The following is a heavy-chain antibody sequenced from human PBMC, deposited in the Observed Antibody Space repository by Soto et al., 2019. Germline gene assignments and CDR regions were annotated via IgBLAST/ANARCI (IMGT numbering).Heavy chain of an antibody. Sequence: QLVESGGGLVQPGGSLRLSCEASGFTFSGYWMSWVRQAPGKGLEWVADIKHDGSVQYYVDSVKGRLTISRDNAKKQLYLQMNGLRAEDTALHYCARAPYSNAWYRSDLWGQGTLVTVSS. CDR2: IKHDGSVQ. CDR3: ARAPYSNAWYRSDL. J-gene: IGHJ5*02. V-gene: IGHV3-7*03. D-gene: IGHD4-4*01. CDR1: GFTFSGYW.